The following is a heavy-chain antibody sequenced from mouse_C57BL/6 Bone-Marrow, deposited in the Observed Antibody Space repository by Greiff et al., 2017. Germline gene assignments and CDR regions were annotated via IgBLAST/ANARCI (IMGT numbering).Heavy chain of an antibody. V-gene: IGHV1-80*01. CDR3: ARGAY. CDR2: IYPGDGDT. J-gene: IGHJ3*01. CDR1: GYAFSSYW. Sequence: QVQLKESGAELVKPGASVKISCKASGYAFSSYWMNWVKQRPGKSLEWIGQIYPGDGDTNYNGKFKGKATLTADKSSSTAYLQRSSLTSDDSAVYVWARGAYWGQGTLVTVSA.